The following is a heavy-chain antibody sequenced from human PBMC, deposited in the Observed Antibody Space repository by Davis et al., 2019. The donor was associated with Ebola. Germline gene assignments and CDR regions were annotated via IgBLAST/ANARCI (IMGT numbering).Heavy chain of an antibody. CDR2: ISSSGSTI. CDR1: GFTFSSYE. V-gene: IGHV3-48*03. CDR3: ARDPGAAAINWFDP. Sequence: GESLKISCAASGFTFSSYEMNWVRQAPGKGLEWVSYISSSGSTIHYADSVKGRFTISRDNAKNSLYLQMNSLRAEDTAVYYCARDPGAAAINWFDPWGQGTLVTVSS. J-gene: IGHJ5*02. D-gene: IGHD6-13*01.